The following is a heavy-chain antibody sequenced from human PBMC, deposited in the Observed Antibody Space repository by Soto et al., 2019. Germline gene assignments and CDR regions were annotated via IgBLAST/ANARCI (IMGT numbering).Heavy chain of an antibody. V-gene: IGHV3-53*01. CDR2: LTANGNT. Sequence: GGSLRLSCVVSGFAVSATYMSWVRQAPGQGLEWVSVLTANGNTIYADAVKGRFTVSRDISKNTVYLQLNSVTVEDTGLYYCARDALGLDVWGQGTTVTVSS. CDR3: ARDALGLDV. CDR1: GFAVSATY. J-gene: IGHJ6*02.